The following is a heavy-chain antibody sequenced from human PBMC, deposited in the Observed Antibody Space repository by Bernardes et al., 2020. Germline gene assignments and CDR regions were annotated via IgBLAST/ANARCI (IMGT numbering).Heavy chain of an antibody. J-gene: IGHJ4*02. CDR3: ATHSRY. CDR2: VNGDGSST. V-gene: IGHV3-74*01. Sequence: GGSLRLSCAASGFTYFTTYWIHWVRQVPGKGLVWVSRVNGDGSSTHYADSVKGRFTISRDNSKNTVYLQMNYLRGEDTAVYYCATHSRYWGQGAVVTVSS. CDR1: GFTYFTTYW.